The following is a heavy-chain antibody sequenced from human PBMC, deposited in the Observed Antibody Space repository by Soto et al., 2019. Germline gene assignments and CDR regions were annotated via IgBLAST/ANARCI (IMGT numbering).Heavy chain of an antibody. Sequence: ASVKVSCNSSGYTFTSYAMHGVRGSRGRRLEWMGWINAGNGNTKYSQKFQGRVTITRDTSASTAYMELSSLRSEDTAVYYCARGGYDSSGYYYWYFDLWGRGTLVTVSS. D-gene: IGHD3-22*01. CDR2: INAGNGNT. V-gene: IGHV1-3*01. CDR3: ARGGYDSSGYYYWYFDL. CDR1: GYTFTSYA. J-gene: IGHJ2*01.